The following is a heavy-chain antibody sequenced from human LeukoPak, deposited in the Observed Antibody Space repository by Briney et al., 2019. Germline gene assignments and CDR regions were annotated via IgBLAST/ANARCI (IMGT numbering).Heavy chain of an antibody. V-gene: IGHV3-48*02. J-gene: IGHJ4*02. Sequence: GGSLRLSCAASGFPFSTYSMNWVRQAPGKGLEWISYISSRSDTIKYADSVKGRFTISRDNAKNSLYLQMNSLRDDDTAVYYCARDYGEHGEYFAYWGRGTLVTVSS. CDR3: ARDYGEHGEYFAY. CDR2: ISSRSDTI. D-gene: IGHD4-17*01. CDR1: GFPFSTYS.